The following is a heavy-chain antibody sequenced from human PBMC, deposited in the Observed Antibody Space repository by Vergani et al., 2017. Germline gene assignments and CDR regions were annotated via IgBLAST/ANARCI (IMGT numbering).Heavy chain of an antibody. CDR3: AKAPGGSGSYYKGGFDY. V-gene: IGHV3-23*04. CDR1: GFTFSSYA. D-gene: IGHD3-10*01. CDR2: ISGSGGST. J-gene: IGHJ4*02. Sequence: EVQLVESGGGLVQPGGSLRLSCAASGFTFSSYAMSWVRQAPGKGLEWVSAISGSGGSTYYADSVKGRFTISRDNSKNTLYLQMNSLRAEDTAVYYCAKAPGGSGSYYKGGFDYWGQGTLVTVSS.